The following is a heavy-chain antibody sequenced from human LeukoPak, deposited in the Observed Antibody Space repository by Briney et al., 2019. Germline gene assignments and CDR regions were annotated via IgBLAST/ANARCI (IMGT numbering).Heavy chain of an antibody. Sequence: GRSLRLSCAACGFTFRSYSMNWVRQAPGKGLEWVSQITSVSAICYADSVKGRFTISRDNAKNSLFLQMNGLTDGDTAIYYCARGETRIVHWGQGTLVTVSS. CDR2: ITSVSAI. CDR1: GFTFRSYS. J-gene: IGHJ1*01. D-gene: IGHD2-15*01. CDR3: ARGETRIVH. V-gene: IGHV3-48*02.